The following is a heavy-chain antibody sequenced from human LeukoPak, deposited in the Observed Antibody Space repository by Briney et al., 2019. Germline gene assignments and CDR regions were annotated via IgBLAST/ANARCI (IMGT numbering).Heavy chain of an antibody. Sequence: GGSLRLSCAASGFNFSSYWMSWVRQAPGKGLEWVANIKNDGSENKYVDSVKGRFTISRDNAENSLYLQMNSLRAEDTAVYYCARSSRELRGYAPWELMPPFDYWGQGTLVTVSS. J-gene: IGHJ4*02. CDR3: ARSSRELRGYAPWELMPPFDY. CDR2: IKNDGSEN. D-gene: IGHD1-7*01. V-gene: IGHV3-7*01. CDR1: GFNFSSYW.